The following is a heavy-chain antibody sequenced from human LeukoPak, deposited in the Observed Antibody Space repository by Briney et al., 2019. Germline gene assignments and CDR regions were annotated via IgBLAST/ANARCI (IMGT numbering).Heavy chain of an antibody. CDR1: GFTFSSYAMH. CDR3: Y. V-gene: IGHV4-59*04. Sequence: GSLRLSCAASGFTFSSYAMHWVRQAPGKGLEWIGNIYYSGSTYYNPSLKSRVTISVDTSRNHFSLRLSSVTAADTAVYYDYWGQGTLVTVSS. CDR2: IYYSGST. J-gene: IGHJ4*02.